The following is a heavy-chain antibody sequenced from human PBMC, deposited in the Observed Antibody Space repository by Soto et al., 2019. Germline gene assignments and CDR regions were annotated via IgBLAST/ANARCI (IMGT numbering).Heavy chain of an antibody. Sequence: SVKVSCKASGGTFSSYAISWVRQAPGQGLEWMGGIIPIFGTANYAQKFQGRVTITADKSTSTAYMELSSLRSEDTAAYYCARAAYSSSWYALHYYYYYGMDVWGQGTTVTVSS. CDR1: GGTFSSYA. V-gene: IGHV1-69*06. J-gene: IGHJ6*02. D-gene: IGHD6-13*01. CDR2: IIPIFGTA. CDR3: ARAAYSSSWYALHYYYYYGMDV.